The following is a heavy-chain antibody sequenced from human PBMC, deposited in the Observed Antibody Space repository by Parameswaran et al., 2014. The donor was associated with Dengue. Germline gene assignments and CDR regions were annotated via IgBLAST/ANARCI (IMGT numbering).Heavy chain of an antibody. D-gene: IGHD3-9*01. CDR3: ATLLTGYVLDY. CDR2: IYYSGST. J-gene: IGHJ4*02. Sequence: WIRQPPGKGLEWIGSIYYSGSTYYNPSLKSRVTISVDTSKNQFSLKLSSVTAADTAVYYCATLLTGYVLDYWGQGTLVTVSS. V-gene: IGHV4-39*01.